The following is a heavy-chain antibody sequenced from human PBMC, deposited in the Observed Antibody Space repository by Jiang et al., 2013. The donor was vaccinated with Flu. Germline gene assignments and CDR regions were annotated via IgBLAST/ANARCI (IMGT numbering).Heavy chain of an antibody. CDR1: GGSISDYY. CDR3: ARGREVVRD. D-gene: IGHD3-10*01. CDR2: SLQWDH. Sequence: GGSISDYYWSWLRQPQEGTESIGSSLQWDHQLQPSLKSRVAFSVDTSKNQFSLNLTSVTAADTAIYYCARGREVVRDWGQGTLVTVSS. J-gene: IGHJ1*01. V-gene: IGHV4-59*01.